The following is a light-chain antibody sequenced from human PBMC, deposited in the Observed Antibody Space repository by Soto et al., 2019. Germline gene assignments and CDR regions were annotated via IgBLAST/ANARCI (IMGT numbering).Light chain of an antibody. J-gene: IGKJ1*01. CDR1: QSVSSN. V-gene: IGKV3-15*01. CDR2: GAS. CDR3: QQYNNWPRT. Sequence: EMMMTQSPATLSVSPGERATLSCRASQSVSSNLAWYQQKPGQAPRLLIYGASTRATGIPARFSGSGSGAEFTLTISRLQAEDFAVYYWQQYNNWPRTFGQGTKVEIK.